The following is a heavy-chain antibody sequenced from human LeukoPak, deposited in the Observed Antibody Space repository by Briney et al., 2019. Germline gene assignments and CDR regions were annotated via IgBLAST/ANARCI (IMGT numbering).Heavy chain of an antibody. V-gene: IGHV4-59*01. CDR2: IYYSGST. J-gene: IGHJ5*02. D-gene: IGHD3-3*01. CDR3: ARGYYDFPGWFDP. Sequence: SETLSLTCTVSGGSISSYYWSWIRQPPGKGLKWIGYIYYSGSTNYNPSLKSRVTISVDTSKNQFSLKLSSVTAADTAVYYCARGYYDFPGWFDPWGQGTLVTVSS. CDR1: GGSISSYY.